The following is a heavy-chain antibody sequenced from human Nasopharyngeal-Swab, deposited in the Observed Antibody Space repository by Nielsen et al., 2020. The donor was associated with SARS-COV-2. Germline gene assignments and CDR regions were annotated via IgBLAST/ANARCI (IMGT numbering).Heavy chain of an antibody. CDR3: ARISLPQIVEATNPVDY. CDR1: GGSVSGYY. CDR2: INTIGVT. V-gene: IGHV4-59*02. D-gene: IGHD1-26*01. J-gene: IGHJ4*02. Sequence: SETLSLTCAVSGGSVSGYYWSWIRQPPGDRLEWIGYINTIGVTKYNPSLNSRVPMSVDATRNQLSLNLWSMTAADTAMYFCARISLPQIVEATNPVDYWGQGTLVTVSS.